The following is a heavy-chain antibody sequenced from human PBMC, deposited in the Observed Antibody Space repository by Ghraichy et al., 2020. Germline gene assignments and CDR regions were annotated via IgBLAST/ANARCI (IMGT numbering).Heavy chain of an antibody. CDR3: ARVGIYYDSSGYYYDAFDI. V-gene: IGHV4-34*01. J-gene: IGHJ3*02. CDR2: INHSGST. CDR1: GGSFSGYY. D-gene: IGHD3-22*01. Sequence: SETLSLTCAVYGGSFSGYYWSWIRQPPGKGLEWIGEINHSGSTNYNPSLKSRVTISVDTSKNQFSLKLSSVTAADTAVYYCARVGIYYDSSGYYYDAFDIWGQGTMVTVSS.